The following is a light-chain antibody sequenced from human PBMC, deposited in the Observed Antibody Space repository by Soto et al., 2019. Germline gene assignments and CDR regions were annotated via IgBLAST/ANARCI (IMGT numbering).Light chain of an antibody. V-gene: IGKV3-20*01. CDR2: GAS. Sequence: EIVLTQSPGTLSLSPGERDTLSCRASQSVSSTYLAWYQHKPGQAPRLLIYGASSRATGIPDRFSGSGSGTDFTLTISRLEPEDFALYYCQQYGSSPYNFGQGTKLEIK. CDR1: QSVSSTY. CDR3: QQYGSSPYN. J-gene: IGKJ2*01.